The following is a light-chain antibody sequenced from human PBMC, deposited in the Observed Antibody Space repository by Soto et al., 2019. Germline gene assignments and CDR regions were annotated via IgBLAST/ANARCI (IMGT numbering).Light chain of an antibody. CDR1: QSVKTF. J-gene: IGKJ5*01. V-gene: IGKV3-11*01. CDR3: QQRSNWPPIT. Sequence: IVLTQSPATLSLSPGERATLSCRASQSVKTFLFWYQQRPGQAPRLLIHDASHRAAGIPARFSGSGFGTDFTLTISSLEPEDAAVYYCQQRSNWPPITFGQGTRLEIK. CDR2: DAS.